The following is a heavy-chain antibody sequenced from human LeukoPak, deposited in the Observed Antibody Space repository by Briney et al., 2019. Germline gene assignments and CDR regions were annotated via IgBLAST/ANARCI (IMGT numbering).Heavy chain of an antibody. CDR3: ARGNEYSSSYYMDV. D-gene: IGHD6-6*01. V-gene: IGHV1-18*01. Sequence: ASVKVSCKASGYTFTSYGVSWVRQAPGQGLEWMGWISGYSGNTNYAQKLQGRVTMTTDTSTRTAYMELRSLTPDDTAVYYCARGNEYSSSYYMDVWGKGTTVTVS. CDR1: GYTFTSYG. CDR2: ISGYSGNT. J-gene: IGHJ6*03.